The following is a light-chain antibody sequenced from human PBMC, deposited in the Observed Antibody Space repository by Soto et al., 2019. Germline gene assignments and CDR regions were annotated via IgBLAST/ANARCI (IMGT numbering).Light chain of an antibody. CDR3: SSYAGSNNV. V-gene: IGLV2-8*01. J-gene: IGLJ1*01. Sequence: QSALTQPPSASGSPGQSVAISCTGTSSDVGGYNYVSWYQQHPGKAPKLMIYEVNKRPSGVPDRYSGSKSGNTASLTVSGLQAEEEADYYCSSYAGSNNVFGTGTKLTVL. CDR2: EVN. CDR1: SSDVGGYNY.